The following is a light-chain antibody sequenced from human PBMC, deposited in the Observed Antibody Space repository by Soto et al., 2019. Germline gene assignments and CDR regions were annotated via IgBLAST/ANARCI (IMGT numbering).Light chain of an antibody. CDR3: QQYNSYLMYT. CDR1: QSISSW. V-gene: IGKV1-5*03. J-gene: IGKJ2*01. Sequence: DIHMTQSPSTLSASVGDRVTITCRASQSISSWLAWYQQKPGKAPKLLIYKASSLESGVPSRFSGSGSGTEFTLTISSLQPDDFATYYCQQYNSYLMYTFGQGTKVDIK. CDR2: KAS.